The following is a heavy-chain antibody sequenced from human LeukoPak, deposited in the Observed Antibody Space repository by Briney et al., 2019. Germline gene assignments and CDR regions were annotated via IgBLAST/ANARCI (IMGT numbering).Heavy chain of an antibody. CDR3: ARDTSPLSYYYDSSGYYNAFDI. V-gene: IGHV4-39*07. Sequence: SETLSLTCTVSGDSISSSSYYWEWVRQPPGKGLEWIGSAFYSGSTYYNPSLKSRVTISVDTSKNQFSLKLSSVTAADTAVYYCARDTSPLSYYYDSSGYYNAFDIWGQGTMVTVSS. CDR2: AFYSGST. CDR1: GDSISSSSYY. J-gene: IGHJ3*02. D-gene: IGHD3-22*01.